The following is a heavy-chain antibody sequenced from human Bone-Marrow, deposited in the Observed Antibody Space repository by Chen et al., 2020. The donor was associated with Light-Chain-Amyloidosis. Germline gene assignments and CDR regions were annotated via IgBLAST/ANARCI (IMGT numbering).Heavy chain of an antibody. CDR1: GFSFNAYW. CDR2: IKKDGSEE. CDR3: ARPLYFGSERPRGFFDN. J-gene: IGHJ4*02. Sequence: EVHLAESGGGLVQPGGSLRLSCAASGFSFNAYWMSWVRQVPGRGLEWVANIKKDGSEEKYADSVNGRFTISRDNAKNSLFLQLNNLRAEDTAIYYCARPLYFGSERPRGFFDNWGQGILVTVSS. V-gene: IGHV3-7*05. D-gene: IGHD3-10*01.